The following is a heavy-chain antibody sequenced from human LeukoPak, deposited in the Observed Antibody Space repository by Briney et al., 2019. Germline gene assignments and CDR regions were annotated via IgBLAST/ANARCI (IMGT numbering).Heavy chain of an antibody. CDR1: GYSFTSYW. CDR2: IYPGDSDT. J-gene: IGHJ3*02. D-gene: IGHD2-2*01. Sequence: GESLKISCKGSGYSFTSYWIGWARQMPGKGLEWMGIIYPGDSDTRYGPSFQGQVTISADKSISTAYLQWSSLKASDTAMYYCARGQLLLSGGGLYDAFDIWGQGTMVTVSS. CDR3: ARGQLLLSGGGLYDAFDI. V-gene: IGHV5-51*01.